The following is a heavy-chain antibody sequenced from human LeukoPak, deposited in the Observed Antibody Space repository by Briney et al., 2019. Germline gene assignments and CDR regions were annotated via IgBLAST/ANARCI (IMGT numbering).Heavy chain of an antibody. J-gene: IGHJ3*02. CDR1: GGSFSGYY. CDR3: ARDPTTVTKGLDI. Sequence: RSSETLSLTCAVYGGSFSGYYWSWIRQPPGKGLEWIGEINHSGSTNYNPSLKSRVTISVDTSKNQFSLKLSSVTAADPAVYYCARDPTTVTKGLDIWGQGTMVTVSS. D-gene: IGHD4-17*01. CDR2: INHSGST. V-gene: IGHV4-34*01.